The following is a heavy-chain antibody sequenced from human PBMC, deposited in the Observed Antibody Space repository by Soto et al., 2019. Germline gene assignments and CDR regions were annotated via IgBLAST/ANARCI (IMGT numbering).Heavy chain of an antibody. Sequence: GGSLRLSCAASGFTFSSYWMSWVRQAPGKGLEWVANIKQDGSEKYYVDSVKGRFTISRDNAKNSLYLQMNSLRAEDTAVYYCASGHGDYVGAFDIWGQGTMVTVSS. CDR2: IKQDGSEK. D-gene: IGHD4-17*01. V-gene: IGHV3-7*01. J-gene: IGHJ3*02. CDR3: ASGHGDYVGAFDI. CDR1: GFTFSSYW.